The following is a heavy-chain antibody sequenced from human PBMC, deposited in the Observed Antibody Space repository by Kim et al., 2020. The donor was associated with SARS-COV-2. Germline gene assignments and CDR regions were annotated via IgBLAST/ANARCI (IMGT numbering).Heavy chain of an antibody. CDR2: RHSSGTT. D-gene: IGHD6-13*01. J-gene: IGHJ4*02. CDR1: DGSITNYY. CDR3: ARHGSSPKTGIFQY. Sequence: SETLSLTCIVSDGSITNYYWSWVRQPPGKAPEWIAFRHSSGTTDSNPSLMSRVTVSIDTSKNHFSLNLRSVTAADTAIYYCARHGSSPKTGIFQYWGQG. V-gene: IGHV4-59*08.